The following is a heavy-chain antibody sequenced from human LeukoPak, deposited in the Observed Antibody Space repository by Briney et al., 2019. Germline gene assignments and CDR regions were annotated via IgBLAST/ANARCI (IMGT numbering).Heavy chain of an antibody. V-gene: IGHV3-30*02. Sequence: SGGSLRLSCAASGFTFSSYGMHWVRQAPGKGLEWVAFIRYDGSNKYYADSVKGRFTISRDNSKNTLYLQMNSLRAEDTAVYYCARKNYYDSSGYYDLWYWGQGTLVTVSS. CDR1: GFTFSSYG. J-gene: IGHJ4*02. D-gene: IGHD3-22*01. CDR3: ARKNYYDSSGYYDLWY. CDR2: IRYDGSNK.